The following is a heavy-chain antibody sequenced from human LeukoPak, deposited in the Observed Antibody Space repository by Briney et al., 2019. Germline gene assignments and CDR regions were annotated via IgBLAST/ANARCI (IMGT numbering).Heavy chain of an antibody. J-gene: IGHJ4*02. D-gene: IGHD5-24*01. CDR3: ARGDGYNFNYFDY. CDR1: GFTFNSYG. CDR2: IWYDGSKT. Sequence: PGGSLRLSCAASGFTFNSYGMNWVRQAPGKGLEWVAVIWYDGSKTYYADSVKGRFTISRDNSQNRLYLQMNSLRAEDTAVYYCARGDGYNFNYFDYWSQGTLVTTSS. V-gene: IGHV3-33*01.